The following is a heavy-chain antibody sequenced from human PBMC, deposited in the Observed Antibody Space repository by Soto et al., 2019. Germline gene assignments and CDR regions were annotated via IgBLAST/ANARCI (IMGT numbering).Heavy chain of an antibody. CDR2: IPWTGAFI. CDR3: TKDIMSRRYFDWPYLASDL. D-gene: IGHD3-9*01. CDR1: GFTFKDYA. Sequence: EAQLVETGGGLVQPGWSLRLTCRASGFTFKDYAIHWVRQTPGKGLEWVSVIPWTGAFIGYADSVKERFAISRDNANNAVYLQMNSLRPEDSALYYCTKDIMSRRYFDWPYLASDLWGQGTMVTVSS. V-gene: IGHV3-9*01. J-gene: IGHJ3*01.